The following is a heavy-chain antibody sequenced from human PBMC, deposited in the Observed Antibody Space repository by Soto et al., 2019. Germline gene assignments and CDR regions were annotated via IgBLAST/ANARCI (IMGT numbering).Heavy chain of an antibody. Sequence: QVQLVESGGGVVQPGRSLRLSCAASGFTFSSYGMHWVRQAPGKGLEWVAVISYDGSNKYYADSVKGRFTISRDNSKNTLYLQMNSLRAEDTAVYYCAKGSAAAGTYNCFDPWGQGTLVTVSS. CDR2: ISYDGSNK. CDR3: AKGSAAAGTYNCFDP. D-gene: IGHD6-13*01. J-gene: IGHJ5*02. CDR1: GFTFSSYG. V-gene: IGHV3-30*18.